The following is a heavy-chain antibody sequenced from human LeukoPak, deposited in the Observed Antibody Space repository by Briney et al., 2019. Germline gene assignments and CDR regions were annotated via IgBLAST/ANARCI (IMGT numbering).Heavy chain of an antibody. CDR2: IIPIFGTA. Sequence: SVKVSCKASGGTFSSYDISWVRQAPGQGLEWMGGIIPIFGTANYAQKFQGRVTITADKSTSTAYMELSSLRSEDTAVYYCAAPPHSSGWDPFDYWGQGTLVTVSS. J-gene: IGHJ4*02. V-gene: IGHV1-69*06. CDR1: GGTFSSYD. D-gene: IGHD6-19*01. CDR3: AAPPHSSGWDPFDY.